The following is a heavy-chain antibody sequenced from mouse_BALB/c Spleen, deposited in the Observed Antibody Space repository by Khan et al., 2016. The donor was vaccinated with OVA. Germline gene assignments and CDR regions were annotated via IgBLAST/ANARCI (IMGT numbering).Heavy chain of an antibody. CDR3: ARICGGDFDY. Sequence: EVKLEVSGPGLVKPSQSLSLTCTVTGYSITSDYAWNWIRQFPGNKLEWLGFISYSGNTNYNPSLKSRISITRDTSKNQFFLQLNSVTTEDTATXYCARICGGDFDYWGQGTTLTVSS. CDR2: ISYSGNT. J-gene: IGHJ2*01. CDR1: GYSITSDYA. V-gene: IGHV3-2*02.